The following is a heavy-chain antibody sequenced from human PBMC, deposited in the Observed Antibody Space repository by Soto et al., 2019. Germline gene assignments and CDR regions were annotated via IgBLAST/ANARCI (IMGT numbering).Heavy chain of an antibody. CDR3: EKDYYYDSSGYYISPRIPTHAAFDI. D-gene: IGHD3-22*01. Sequence: GFTFSSYWMSWVREAPGQGLEWLANIKQAGSEKYYVDSGKGRFNISRDNSKNTLYLQMNSLRAEETAVYYCEKDYYYDSSGYYISPRIPTHAAFDIWGQGTMVTVAS. CDR2: IKQAGSEK. V-gene: IGHV3-7*03. CDR1: GFTFSSYW. J-gene: IGHJ3*02.